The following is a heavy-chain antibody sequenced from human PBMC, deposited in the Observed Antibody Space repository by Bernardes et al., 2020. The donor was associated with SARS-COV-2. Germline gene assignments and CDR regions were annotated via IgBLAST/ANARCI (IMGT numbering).Heavy chain of an antibody. CDR1: GFTVSSSD. Sequence: VESLFLSCAASGFTVSSSDMTWVLQAPGKGLEWVSVVYVAGTTHHADSVKGRFTISRDNSKSTVFLQMNSLTAEDTAVYYCARGRRGFHYMDAWSKGTTVTVSS. V-gene: IGHV3-66*02. J-gene: IGHJ6*03. CDR2: VYVAGTT. CDR3: ARGRRGFHYMDA.